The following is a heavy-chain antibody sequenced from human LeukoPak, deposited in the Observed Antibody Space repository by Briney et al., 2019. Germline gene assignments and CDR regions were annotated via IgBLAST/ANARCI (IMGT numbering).Heavy chain of an antibody. CDR1: GYSLTSYA. CDR3: AREGSGASFVDY. CDR2: IHPGNGNT. V-gene: IGHV1-3*01. Sequence: ASVKVSCKASGYSLTSYATHWVRQAPGQGLEWMGWIHPGNGNTKYSEKFQGRLTITRDTSASTGYMEMSSLRWEDTAMYYCAREGSGASFVDYWGQGTLVSVSS. D-gene: IGHD2-15*01. J-gene: IGHJ4*02.